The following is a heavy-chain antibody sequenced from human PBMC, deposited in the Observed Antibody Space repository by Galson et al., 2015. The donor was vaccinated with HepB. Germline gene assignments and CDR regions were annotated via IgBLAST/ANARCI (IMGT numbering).Heavy chain of an antibody. Sequence: SLRLSCAASGFTFSDYYMSRIRQAPGKGLEWVSYISSSSSYTNYADSVKGRFTISRDNAKNSLYLQMNSLRAEDTAVYYCAREGNIVVVPAATPYWYFDLWGRGTLVTVSS. D-gene: IGHD2-2*02. CDR2: ISSSSSYT. CDR3: AREGNIVVVPAATPYWYFDL. J-gene: IGHJ2*01. V-gene: IGHV3-11*06. CDR1: GFTFSDYY.